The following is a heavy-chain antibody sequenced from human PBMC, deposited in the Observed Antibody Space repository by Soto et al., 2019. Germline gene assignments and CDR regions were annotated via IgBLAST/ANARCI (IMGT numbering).Heavy chain of an antibody. V-gene: IGHV3-23*01. Sequence: GGSLRLSCVVSGLTFSAYGMSWVRQAPGKGLEWVSGISGSGENTYYPDSVKGRLTISRDNSKNTLYLQMNSLTTEDTAVYYCAKDRRGPEYWGKGTLVTVSS. J-gene: IGHJ4*02. CDR2: ISGSGENT. CDR3: AKDRRGPEY. CDR1: GLTFSAYG.